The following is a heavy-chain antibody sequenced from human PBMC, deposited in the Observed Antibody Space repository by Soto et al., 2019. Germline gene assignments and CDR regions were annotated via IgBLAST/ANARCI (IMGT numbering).Heavy chain of an antibody. Sequence: SETLSLTCTVSGGSISSSSYYWGWIRQPPWKGLEWIGSIYYSGSTYYNPSLKSRVTISVDTSKNQFSLKLSSVTAADTAVYYCARGFVVLMVYANPFDYWGQGXLVTVYS. CDR3: ARGFVVLMVYANPFDY. V-gene: IGHV4-39*01. J-gene: IGHJ4*02. CDR2: IYYSGST. D-gene: IGHD2-8*01. CDR1: GGSISSSSYY.